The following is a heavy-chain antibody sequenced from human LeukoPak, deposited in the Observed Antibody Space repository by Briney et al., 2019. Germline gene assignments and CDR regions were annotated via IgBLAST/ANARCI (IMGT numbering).Heavy chain of an antibody. D-gene: IGHD3-3*01. Sequence: GSVKVSSKASGYTFTSYYMHWVRQAPGQGLEWMGIINPSGGSTSYAQKFQGRVTMTRDTSTSTVYMELSSLRSEDTAVYYCARGEASNDFWSGPYNWFDPWGPGTLVTVSS. J-gene: IGHJ5*02. CDR2: INPSGGST. CDR1: GYTFTSYY. CDR3: ARGEASNDFWSGPYNWFDP. V-gene: IGHV1-46*01.